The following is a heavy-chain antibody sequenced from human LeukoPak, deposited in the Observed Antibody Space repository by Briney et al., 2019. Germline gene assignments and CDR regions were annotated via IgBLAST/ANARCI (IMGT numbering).Heavy chain of an antibody. J-gene: IGHJ6*02. CDR1: GFTFSSYA. D-gene: IGHD3-22*01. Sequence: GGSLRLSCAASGFTFSSYAMHWVRQAPGKGLEWVAVISYDGSNKYYADSVKGRFTISRDNSKNTLYLQMNSLRAEDTAVYYCAKYSSGHYYYYYYGLDVWGQGTTVTVSS. V-gene: IGHV3-30-3*02. CDR3: AKYSSGHYYYYYYGLDV. CDR2: ISYDGSNK.